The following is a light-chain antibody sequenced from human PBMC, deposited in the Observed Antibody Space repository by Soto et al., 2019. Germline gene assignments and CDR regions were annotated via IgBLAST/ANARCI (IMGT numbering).Light chain of an antibody. J-gene: IGLJ1*01. CDR1: SSDFGGYNY. CDR2: DVS. Sequence: QSVLTQPASVSGSPGQSITISCTGTSSDFGGYNYVSWYQHHPGKAPKLMIYDVSNRPSGVSNRFSGSKSGNTASLIISGLQAEDEADYYCSSYTSSSTLSTYVFGTGTKLTVL. V-gene: IGLV2-14*03. CDR3: SSYTSSSTLSTYV.